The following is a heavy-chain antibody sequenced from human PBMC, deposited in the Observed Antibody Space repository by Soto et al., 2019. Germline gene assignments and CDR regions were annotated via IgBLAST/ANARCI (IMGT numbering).Heavy chain of an antibody. V-gene: IGHV4-39*01. CDR3: SRRVPDGFDP. CDR2: INHSGNT. J-gene: IGHJ5*02. CDR1: GGSIGTSAYY. Sequence: SSETLSLTCAVSGGSIGTSAYYWGWIRQAPGKGLEWIGSINHSGNTYLSPSLKDRVTMSVDTSKNSFSLKLRSATAADTGLYYCSRRVPDGFDPWGQGTLVTVSS.